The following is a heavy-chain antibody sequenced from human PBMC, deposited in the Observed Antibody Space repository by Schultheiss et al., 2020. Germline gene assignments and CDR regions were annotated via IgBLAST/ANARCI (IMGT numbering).Heavy chain of an antibody. V-gene: IGHV4-59*01. CDR2: IYYSGST. Sequence: SETLSLTCTVSGGSISSYYWSWIRQPPGKGLEWIGYIYYSGSTNYNPSLKSRVTISVDTSKNQFSLKLSSVTAADTAVYYCARDASGYDWGPYYYGMDVWGQGTTVTVSS. D-gene: IGHD5-12*01. CDR1: GGSISSYY. CDR3: ARDASGYDWGPYYYGMDV. J-gene: IGHJ6*02.